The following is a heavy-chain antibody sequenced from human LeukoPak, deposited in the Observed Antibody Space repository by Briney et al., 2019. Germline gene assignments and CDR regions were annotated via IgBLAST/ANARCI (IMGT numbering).Heavy chain of an antibody. D-gene: IGHD3-10*01. CDR2: IYYSGRT. CDR3: ARDSGTTGEVKFDP. V-gene: IGHV4-59*01. CDR1: GGSISSYY. Sequence: SETLSLTCSVSGGSISSYYWSWIRQPPGRELEWIGYIYYSGRTSYNPSLKSRVTISVDTSKNQFSLRLSSVTAADTAVYYCARDSGTTGEVKFDPWGQGTLVTVSS. J-gene: IGHJ5*02.